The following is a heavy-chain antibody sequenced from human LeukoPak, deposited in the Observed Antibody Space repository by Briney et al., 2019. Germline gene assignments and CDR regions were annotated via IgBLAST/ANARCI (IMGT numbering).Heavy chain of an antibody. CDR1: GFSFTSYA. Sequence: PGGSLRLSCAASGFSFTSYAMSWVRQAPGKGLEWVSAISTGGGSTYYADSVKGRFTISRDNAKNSLFLQMNSLRVEDTAVYYCARDRGYSSFDYWGQGTLVTVSS. CDR2: ISTGGGST. CDR3: ARDRGYSSFDY. J-gene: IGHJ4*02. V-gene: IGHV3-23*01. D-gene: IGHD4-23*01.